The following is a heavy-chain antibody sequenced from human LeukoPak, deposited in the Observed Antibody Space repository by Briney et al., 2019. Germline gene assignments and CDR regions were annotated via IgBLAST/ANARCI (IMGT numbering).Heavy chain of an antibody. CDR3: ARCGTPNNYYYYGMDV. J-gene: IGHJ6*02. D-gene: IGHD5-24*01. CDR1: GFIFSDYY. CDR2: ISISCTYI. Sequence: PGGSLRLSCEATGFIFSDYYMSWIRQAPGKGLEWVSYISISCTYIHNADSVEGRFTISRDNANNSLYLQMSSLRAEDTAVYYCARCGTPNNYYYYGMDVWGHGTTVTVSS. V-gene: IGHV3-11*03.